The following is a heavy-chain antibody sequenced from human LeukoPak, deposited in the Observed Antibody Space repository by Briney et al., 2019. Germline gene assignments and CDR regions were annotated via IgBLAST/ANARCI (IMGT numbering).Heavy chain of an antibody. V-gene: IGHV3-23*01. CDR3: AKDVSPLMVTTWDY. D-gene: IGHD2-21*02. CDR2: ISGSGTNT. Sequence: PGGSLRLSCAASGFTFSSYAMSWVRQAPGKGLEWVSGISGSGTNTYYADSVKGRFTISRDNSKNPLYLQMNSLSAEDTAVYYCAKDVSPLMVTTWDYWGQGTLVTVSS. J-gene: IGHJ4*02. CDR1: GFTFSSYA.